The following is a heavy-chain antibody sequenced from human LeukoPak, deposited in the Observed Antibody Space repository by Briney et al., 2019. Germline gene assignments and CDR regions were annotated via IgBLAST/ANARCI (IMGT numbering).Heavy chain of an antibody. CDR1: GFTFSRYG. V-gene: IGHV3-48*01. J-gene: IGHJ4*02. CDR2: ISSSSSTT. D-gene: IGHD2-15*01. Sequence: GGSLRLSCAPSGFTFSRYGMNWVRQAPGKGLEWVSYISSSSSTTYYTDSVKGRFTISRDNAKNSQYLQMNSLRAEDTAVYYCARDLCSSDSCSIDYWGQGTLVTVSS. CDR3: ARDLCSSDSCSIDY.